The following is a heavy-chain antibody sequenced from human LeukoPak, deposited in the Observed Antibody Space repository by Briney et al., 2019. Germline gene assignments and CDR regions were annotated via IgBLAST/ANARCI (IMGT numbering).Heavy chain of an antibody. D-gene: IGHD3-10*01. CDR2: IYSGGTT. CDR1: GFTVSSNY. CDR3: ASRLYGSGSSN. V-gene: IGHV3-53*01. J-gene: IGHJ4*02. Sequence: TGGSLRLSCAASGFTVSSNYMNWVRQAPGKGLDWVSVIYSGGTTYYTDSVKGRFTISRDNSKNTLYLQMNSLRAEDTAVYYCASRLYGSGSSNWGQGTLVTVSS.